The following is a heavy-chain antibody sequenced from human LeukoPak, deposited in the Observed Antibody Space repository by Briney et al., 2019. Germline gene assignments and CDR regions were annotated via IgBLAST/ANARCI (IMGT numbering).Heavy chain of an antibody. J-gene: IGHJ4*02. CDR2: INHSGST. D-gene: IGHD3-22*01. CDR1: GGSFSGYY. V-gene: IGHV4-34*01. Sequence: PSETLSLTCAVYGGSFSGYYWSWIRQPPGKGLEWIGEINHSGSTNYNPSLKSRVTISVHTSKNQFSLRLSSVTAADTAVYYCARGSPYDSTVFYYVDYFDYWGQGTLVTVSS. CDR3: ARGSPYDSTVFYYVDYFDY.